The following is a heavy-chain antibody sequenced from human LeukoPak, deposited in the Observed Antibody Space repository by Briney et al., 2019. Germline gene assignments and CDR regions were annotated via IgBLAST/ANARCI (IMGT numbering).Heavy chain of an antibody. D-gene: IGHD3-22*01. J-gene: IGHJ4*02. V-gene: IGHV1-46*01. Sequence: ASVKVSCKASGYTFTSYYMHWVRQAPGQGLEWMGIINPSGGSTSYAQKFQGRVTMTRDTSTSTVYMELSSPRSEDTAVYYCARAGPLYYYDSSGYSTGGYDYWGQGTLVTVSS. CDR2: INPSGGST. CDR1: GYTFTSYY. CDR3: ARAGPLYYYDSSGYSTGGYDY.